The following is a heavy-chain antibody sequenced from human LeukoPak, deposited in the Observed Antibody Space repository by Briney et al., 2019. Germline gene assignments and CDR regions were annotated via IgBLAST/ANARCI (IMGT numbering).Heavy chain of an antibody. CDR2: ISTNGGST. CDR1: GFTFSSYA. Sequence: GGSLRLSCEASGFTFSSYAMSWVRQAPGKGLEWVSGISTNGGSTSYADSVKGRFTISRDNSKNTLYLQMNSLRPEDTAVYYCAKGVVAATNAAYYGMDVWGQGTTVTVSS. V-gene: IGHV3-23*01. D-gene: IGHD2-15*01. CDR3: AKGVVAATNAAYYGMDV. J-gene: IGHJ6*02.